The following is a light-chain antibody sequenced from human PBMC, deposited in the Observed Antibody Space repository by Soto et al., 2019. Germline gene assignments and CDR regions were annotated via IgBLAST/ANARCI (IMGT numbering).Light chain of an antibody. J-gene: IGLJ1*01. CDR2: EVS. V-gene: IGLV2-14*01. CDR3: SSYTSSSTPYV. Sequence: SALTQPASVSRSPGQSITISCTGTSSDVGGYNYVSWYQQHPGKAPQLMIYEVSNRPSGVSNRFSGSKSGNTASLTISGLQAEDEADYYCSSYTSSSTPYVFGTGTKATVL. CDR1: SSDVGGYNY.